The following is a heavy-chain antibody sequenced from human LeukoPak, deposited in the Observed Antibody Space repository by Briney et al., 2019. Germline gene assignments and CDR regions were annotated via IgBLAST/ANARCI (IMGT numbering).Heavy chain of an antibody. V-gene: IGHV6-1*01. CDR2: TYYRSKWYN. J-gene: IGHJ4*02. CDR1: GDSVASKSAA. Sequence: SQTLSLTCAISGDSVASKSAAWNWIRQSPARGLESLGRTYYRSKWYNDYAVSVKSRITFNPDTSKNQFFLQLNSVTPEDTAVYYCARDRSSGTYYDYWGQGTLATVSS. D-gene: IGHD1-26*01. CDR3: ARDRSSGTYYDY.